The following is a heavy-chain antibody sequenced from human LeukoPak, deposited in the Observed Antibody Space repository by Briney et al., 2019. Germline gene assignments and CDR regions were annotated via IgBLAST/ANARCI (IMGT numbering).Heavy chain of an antibody. CDR2: ISYDGSNK. CDR3: ASDSSGWYVPGFDY. D-gene: IGHD6-19*01. CDR1: GFTFSSYA. J-gene: IGHJ4*02. Sequence: GGSLRLSCAASGFTFSSYAMHWVRQAPGKGLEWVAVISYDGSNKYYADSVKGRFTISRDNSKNTLYLQMNSLRAEDTAVYYCASDSSGWYVPGFDYWGQGTLVTVSS. V-gene: IGHV3-30-3*01.